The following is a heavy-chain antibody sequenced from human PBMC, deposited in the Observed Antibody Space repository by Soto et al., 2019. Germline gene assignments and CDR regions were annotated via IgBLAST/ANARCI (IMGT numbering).Heavy chain of an antibody. V-gene: IGHV1-18*04. Sequence: GASVKVSCKASGYTFTNYGFNCVRQAPGQGLEWMGWISTYNGITNYAQKLQGRVTMTTDTSTSTAYMELRSLRSDDTAVYYCARGPPGGRGYSSGYFHYWGQGTLVTVSS. D-gene: IGHD5-18*01. CDR1: GYTFTNYG. CDR3: ARGPPGGRGYSSGYFHY. J-gene: IGHJ4*02. CDR2: ISTYNGIT.